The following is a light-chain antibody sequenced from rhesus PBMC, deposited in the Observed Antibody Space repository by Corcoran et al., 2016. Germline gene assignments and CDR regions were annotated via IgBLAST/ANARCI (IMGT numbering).Light chain of an antibody. CDR1: QSLSNY. Sequence: DIQMTQSPSSLSASVGDRVTITCQVSQSLSNYLNWYQQKPGKIPKLLIYRASSLKSGIPSRFSGSGSGTDFTLTISSLQPEDFATYYCQQGYSYPWTFGQGTKVEIK. V-gene: IGKV1S9*01. J-gene: IGKJ1*01. CDR2: RAS. CDR3: QQGYSYPWT.